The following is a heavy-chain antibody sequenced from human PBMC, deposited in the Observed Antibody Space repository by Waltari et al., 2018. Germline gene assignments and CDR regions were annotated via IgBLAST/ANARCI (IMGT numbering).Heavy chain of an antibody. CDR3: ARTREAYCSSTSCWDFDI. D-gene: IGHD2-2*01. Sequence: KESGPVLVKPTETLTLTCTVSGFSLSNARMGVSWIRQPPGKGLEWIGEINHSGSTNYNPSLKSRVTISVDTSKNQFSLKLSSVTAADTAVYYCARTREAYCSSTSCWDFDIWGQGTMVTVSS. CDR2: INHSGST. V-gene: IGHV4-4*02. CDR1: GFSLSNARMG. J-gene: IGHJ3*02.